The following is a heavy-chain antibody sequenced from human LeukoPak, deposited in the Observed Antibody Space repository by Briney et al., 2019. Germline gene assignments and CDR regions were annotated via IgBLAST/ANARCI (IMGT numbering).Heavy chain of an antibody. CDR1: GGSIFNYY. V-gene: IGHV4-4*07. CDR3: AREEIVGASTCPDS. Sequence: SETLSLTCTVSGGSIFNYYRTWIRQPAGRGLEWIGHIHTTGRTNYNPSLTSRVTMSADPPKNQFSLKLSSVTAADTAVYYCAREEIVGASTCPDSWGQGTLVTVSS. J-gene: IGHJ4*02. CDR2: IHTTGRT. D-gene: IGHD1-26*01.